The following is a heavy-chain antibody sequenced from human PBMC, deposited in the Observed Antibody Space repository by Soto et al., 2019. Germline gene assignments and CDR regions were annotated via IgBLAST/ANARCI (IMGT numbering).Heavy chain of an antibody. CDR3: AKRRVDTAMVGGFYGMDV. CDR1: GFTFSSYA. CDR2: ISGSGGST. J-gene: IGHJ6*02. Sequence: EVQLLESGGGLVQPGGSPRLSCAASGFTFSSYAMSWVRQAPGKGLEWVSAISGSGGSTYYADSVKGRFTISRDNSKNTLYLQMNSLRAEDTAVYYCAKRRVDTAMVGGFYGMDVWGQGTTVTVSS. V-gene: IGHV3-23*01. D-gene: IGHD5-18*01.